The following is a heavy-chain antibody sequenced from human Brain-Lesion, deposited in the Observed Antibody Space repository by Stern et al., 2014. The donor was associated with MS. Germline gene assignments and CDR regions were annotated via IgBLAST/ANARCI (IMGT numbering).Heavy chain of an antibody. CDR2: FAPADGET. CDR1: GYTLTEFS. V-gene: IGHV1-24*01. Sequence: QVQLVESGAEVKKPGASVKVSCKVSGYTLTEFSMHWVRQPPRTGLERMGGFAPADGETIYAQKFQGRVTMTEDTSTDTAYMELSSLRSEDTAVYYCATLSPGAGGNYYRHFDYWGQGTLVTVSS. J-gene: IGHJ4*02. D-gene: IGHD1-26*01. CDR3: ATLSPGAGGNYYRHFDY.